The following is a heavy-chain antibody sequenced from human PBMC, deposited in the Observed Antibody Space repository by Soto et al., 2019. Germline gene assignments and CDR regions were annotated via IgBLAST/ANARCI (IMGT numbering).Heavy chain of an antibody. CDR2: ISSSGSTI. V-gene: IGHV3-11*01. Sequence: GGSLRLSCAASGFTFSDYYMSWIRQAPGKGLEWVSYISSSGSTIYYADSVKGRFTISRDNAKNSLYLQMNSLRAEDTAVYYCARALRYFDWLSRYYYYYMDVWGKGTTVTVSS. CDR3: ARALRYFDWLSRYYYYYMDV. D-gene: IGHD3-9*01. J-gene: IGHJ6*03. CDR1: GFTFSDYY.